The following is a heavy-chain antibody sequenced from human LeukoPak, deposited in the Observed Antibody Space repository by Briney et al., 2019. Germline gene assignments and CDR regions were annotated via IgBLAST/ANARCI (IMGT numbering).Heavy chain of an antibody. CDR2: IDYSGYT. CDR1: GYSITNGYY. D-gene: IGHD2-2*01. CDR3: ARIANYCSSSSCFRGYFDY. J-gene: IGHJ4*02. V-gene: IGHV4-38-2*02. Sequence: PSETLSLTCSVSGYSITNGYYWGWIRQPPGKGLEWIGGIDYSGYTYYNGSLKSRVTISVDTSKNQFSLKLTSVTAADTAVYYCARIANYCSSSSCFRGYFDYWGQGTLVTVSS.